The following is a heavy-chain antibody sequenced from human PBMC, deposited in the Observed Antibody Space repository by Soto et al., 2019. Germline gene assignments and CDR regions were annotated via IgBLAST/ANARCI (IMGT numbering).Heavy chain of an antibody. D-gene: IGHD3-16*01. CDR3: AKRGLTAYMAYYFDL. CDR1: GGSISSGDSY. J-gene: IGHJ4*02. Sequence: SETLSLTCTVSGGSISSGDSYWSWVRQPPGKGLEWIGYIYHNGNTYYRPSLKSRLIISVDTSKNQFSLNLTSVTAADTAVYYCAKRGLTAYMAYYFDLWGRGTLVTVSS. CDR2: IYHNGNT. V-gene: IGHV4-30-4*01.